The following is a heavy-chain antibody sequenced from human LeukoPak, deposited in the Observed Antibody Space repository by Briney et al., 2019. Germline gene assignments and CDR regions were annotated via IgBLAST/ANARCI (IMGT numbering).Heavy chain of an antibody. CDR3: ARGWGYSSGSPFDY. J-gene: IGHJ4*02. CDR2: INHSGST. V-gene: IGHV4-34*01. D-gene: IGHD6-19*01. Sequence: SETLSLTCAVYGGSFSGYYWSWIRQPPGKGLEWIGEINHSGSTNYNPSLKSRVTISVDTSKNQFSLKLSSVTAADTAVYYCARGWGYSSGSPFDYWGQGTLVTVSS. CDR1: GGSFSGYY.